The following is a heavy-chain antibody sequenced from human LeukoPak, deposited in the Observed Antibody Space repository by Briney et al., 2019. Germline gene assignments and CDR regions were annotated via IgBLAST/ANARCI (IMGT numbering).Heavy chain of an antibody. CDR1: GFTFSSYA. J-gene: IGHJ3*02. CDR3: AREKYAFDI. V-gene: IGHV3-30-3*01. CDR2: ISYDGSNK. Sequence: GGSLRLSCAASGFTFSSYAMHWVRQAPGKGLEWVAVISYDGSNKYYADSVKGRFTISRDNSKNTLYLQMNSLRAEDTAVYYCAREKYAFDIWGQGTMVTVSS.